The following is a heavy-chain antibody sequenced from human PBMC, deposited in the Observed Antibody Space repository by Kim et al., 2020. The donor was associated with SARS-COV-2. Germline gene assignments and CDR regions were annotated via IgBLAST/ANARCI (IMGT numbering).Heavy chain of an antibody. CDR1: GFTFSTNW. CDR2: IKEDGTER. J-gene: IGHJ4*02. Sequence: GGSLRLSCVASGFTFSTNWMSWARQAPGKGLEWVAKIKEDGTERYYGSSVEGRFIISRDNAKNSLYLEMHSLSAEDTAVYYCARDRRYSLDYWGQGTLVTVSS. V-gene: IGHV3-7*01. CDR3: ARDRRYSLDY. D-gene: IGHD2-15*01.